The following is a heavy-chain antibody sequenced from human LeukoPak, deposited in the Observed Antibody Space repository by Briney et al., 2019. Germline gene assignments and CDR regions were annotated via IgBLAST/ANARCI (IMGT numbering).Heavy chain of an antibody. CDR3: ARRRIWDLQIGNWFDP. CDR1: GGSISSYS. D-gene: IGHD3-16*01. V-gene: IGHV4-4*07. Sequence: PSETLSLTCTVSGGSISSYSWSWIRQPAGKGLEWIGRVFASGTTNYNPSLKSRATISPDTSKNQYSLRLTSVTAADTAVYYCARRRIWDLQIGNWFDPWGQGILVTVSS. CDR2: VFASGTT. J-gene: IGHJ5*02.